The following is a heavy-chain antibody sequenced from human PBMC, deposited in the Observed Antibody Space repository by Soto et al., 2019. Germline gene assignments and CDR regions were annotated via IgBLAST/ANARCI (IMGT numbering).Heavy chain of an antibody. CDR3: ARGLFYYDSSAYLGY. CDR1: GFTFSSYS. V-gene: IGHV3-21*01. D-gene: IGHD3-22*01. Sequence: PGGSLRLSCAASGFTFSSYSMNWVRQAPGKGLEWVSSISSSSSYIYYADSLKGRFTISRDNAKNSLYLQMNSLRAEDTAVYYCARGLFYYDSSAYLGYWGQGTLVTVSS. J-gene: IGHJ4*02. CDR2: ISSSSSYI.